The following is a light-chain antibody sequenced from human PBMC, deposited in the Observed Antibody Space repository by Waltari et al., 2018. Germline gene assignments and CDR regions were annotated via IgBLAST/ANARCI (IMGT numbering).Light chain of an antibody. CDR1: QSSRSS. J-gene: IGKJ1*01. Sequence: EIVMTQSPATLSVFPGERATRSYRSGQSSRSSLAWYQHKPGQAPSRLIYGASTRATGIPARFSGSWSGTEFTLTISSLQSEDFAVYFFQQYDNWLGTFGRGTKVEIK. V-gene: IGKV3-15*01. CDR3: QQYDNWLGT. CDR2: GAS.